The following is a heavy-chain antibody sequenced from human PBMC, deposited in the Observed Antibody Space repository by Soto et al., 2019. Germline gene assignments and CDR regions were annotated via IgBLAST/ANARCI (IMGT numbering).Heavy chain of an antibody. V-gene: IGHV2-5*02. J-gene: IGHJ5*02. CDR2: IYWDDDK. D-gene: IGHD3-22*01. Sequence: GSGPTLVNPTQTLTLTCTFSGFSLSTSGVGVGWIRQPPGKALEWLALIYWDDDKRYSPSLKSRLTITKDTSKNQVVLTMTNMDLVDTATYYCAHSLIGYYYDSSGSNWFDPWGQGTLVTVSS. CDR1: GFSLSTSGVG. CDR3: AHSLIGYYYDSSGSNWFDP.